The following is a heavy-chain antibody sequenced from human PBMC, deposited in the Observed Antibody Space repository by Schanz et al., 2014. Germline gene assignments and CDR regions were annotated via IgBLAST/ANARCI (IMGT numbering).Heavy chain of an antibody. CDR1: GFTLSSYA. D-gene: IGHD6-13*01. J-gene: IGHJ6*02. CDR2: ISYDGSNK. V-gene: IGHV3-30*14. Sequence: QVQLVESGGGVVQPGRSLRLSCAAYGFTLSSYAMHWVRQAPGKGLEWVAVISYDGSNKYYADSVKGRFTISRDNSKNTLHLQVTSLRAEDTAVYYCAREEGWGIAAAGPKHYYYGMDVWGQGTTVTVSS. CDR3: AREEGWGIAAAGPKHYYYGMDV.